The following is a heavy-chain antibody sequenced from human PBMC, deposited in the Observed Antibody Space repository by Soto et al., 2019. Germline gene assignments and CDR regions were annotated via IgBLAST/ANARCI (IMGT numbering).Heavy chain of an antibody. V-gene: IGHV4-59*03. CDR2: VHDSGST. J-gene: IGHJ4*02. Sequence: SETLSLTCSGSGDSISNFYWSWIRQTPGRGLEWIGCVHDSGSTDYNPSLKGRVTISLHTSKSQFSLSLRSATAADTATYYCARGTRAIRNSFFAYWGQGRPFPVSS. CDR1: GDSISNFY. D-gene: IGHD2-21*01. CDR3: ARGTRAIRNSFFAY.